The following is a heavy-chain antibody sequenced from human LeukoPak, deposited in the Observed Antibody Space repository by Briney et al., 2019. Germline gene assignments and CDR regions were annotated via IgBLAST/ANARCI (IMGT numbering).Heavy chain of an antibody. D-gene: IGHD6-13*01. CDR3: ARGLATAAAY. CDR2: INQDGSQK. J-gene: IGHJ4*02. CDR1: GFTFSRYW. V-gene: IGHV3-7*01. Sequence: GGSLRLSCAASGFTFSRYWMSWVRQAPGKGLEWMANINQDGSQKYYLDCVKGRFTISRDNAKSSVYLQMNSLRAEDTALYYCARGLATAAAYWGQGTLVTVSS.